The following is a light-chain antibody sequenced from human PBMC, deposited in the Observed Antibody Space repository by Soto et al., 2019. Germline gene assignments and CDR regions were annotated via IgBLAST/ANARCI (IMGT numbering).Light chain of an antibody. CDR1: SSDIGGYNF. CDR2: EVS. Sequence: QSALTQPASVSGSPGQWITISCTGTSSDIGGYNFVSWYQQHPGKAPKLIIYEVSHRPSGVSNRFSGSKSGNTASLAISGLQAEDEADYYCSSYTSTSTLVFGGGTKVTVL. CDR3: SSYTSTSTLV. V-gene: IGLV2-14*01. J-gene: IGLJ2*01.